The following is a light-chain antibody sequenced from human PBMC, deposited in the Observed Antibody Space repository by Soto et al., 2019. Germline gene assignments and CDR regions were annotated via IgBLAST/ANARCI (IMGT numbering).Light chain of an antibody. Sequence: EIVLTQSPGTLSLSPGERATLSCRASQSVSSSYVAWYQQKPGQAPRLLISGASSRATGTPDRFSGSGSGTDFTLTISRLEPEDFAVYYCQQYGSSLPSTFGQGTRLEIK. CDR1: QSVSSSY. CDR3: QQYGSSLPST. V-gene: IGKV3-20*01. J-gene: IGKJ5*01. CDR2: GAS.